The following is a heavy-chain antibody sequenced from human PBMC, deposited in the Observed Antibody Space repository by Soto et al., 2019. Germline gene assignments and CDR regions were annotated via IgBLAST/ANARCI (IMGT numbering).Heavy chain of an antibody. Sequence: PRGALRISCAASGFSFSSYGMEWVRLAPGKGLEWVAATTYDGGIKHYVDSVKGRFTISRDNSKNTLYLQMNSLRVEDTATYYCAGALENPYFYYGLNVWGQGTTVNVSS. CDR1: GFSFSSYG. D-gene: IGHD1-1*01. CDR3: AGALENPYFYYGLNV. CDR2: TTYDGGIK. V-gene: IGHV3-30*03. J-gene: IGHJ6*02.